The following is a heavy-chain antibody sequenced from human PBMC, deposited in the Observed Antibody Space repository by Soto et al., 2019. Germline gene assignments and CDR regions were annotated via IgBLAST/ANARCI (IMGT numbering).Heavy chain of an antibody. D-gene: IGHD3-22*01. CDR1: GFTFSSYA. Sequence: EVQLLESGGGLVQPGGSLRLSCAASGFTFSSYAMSWVRQAPGKGLEWVSAISGSGGSTYYADSVKGRFTISRDNSKNTLYLQMNSLRAEDTAVYYCANRADYYDSSGYYFPEGPFDYWGQGTLVTVSS. V-gene: IGHV3-23*01. CDR2: ISGSGGST. CDR3: ANRADYYDSSGYYFPEGPFDY. J-gene: IGHJ4*02.